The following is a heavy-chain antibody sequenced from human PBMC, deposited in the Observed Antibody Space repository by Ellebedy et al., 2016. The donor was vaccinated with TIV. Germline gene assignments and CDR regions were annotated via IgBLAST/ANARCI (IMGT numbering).Heavy chain of an antibody. J-gene: IGHJ4*02. D-gene: IGHD3-10*01. V-gene: IGHV1-18*01. Sequence: QKLQGRVTMTTDTSTSTAYMELRSLRSDDTAVYYCARDSRTSLAVRGAPDFDYWGQGTLVTVSS. CDR3: ARDSRTSLAVRGAPDFDY.